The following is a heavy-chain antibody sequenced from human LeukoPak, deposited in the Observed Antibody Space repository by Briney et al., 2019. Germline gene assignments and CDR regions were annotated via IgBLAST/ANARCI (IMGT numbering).Heavy chain of an antibody. CDR3: ARSYYGTYDY. CDR1: GGSISSSSYY. V-gene: IGHV4-61*05. Sequence: PSESLSLTCTVPGGSISSSSYYWGWIRQPPGKGLEWIGYIHDSGSTDYNPSLRSRLTISVDTSKNQFSLKLNFVTAADTAVYYCARSYYGTYDYWGQGTLVTVSS. D-gene: IGHD3-10*01. CDR2: IHDSGST. J-gene: IGHJ4*02.